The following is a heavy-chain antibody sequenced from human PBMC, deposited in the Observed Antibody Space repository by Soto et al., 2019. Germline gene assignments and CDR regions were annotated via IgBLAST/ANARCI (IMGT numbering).Heavy chain of an antibody. CDR3: ARHASGSGYGSGSYYLYFDY. V-gene: IGHV4-39*01. CDR1: GGSISSSSYY. Sequence: SETLSLTCTVSGGSISSSSYYWGWIRQPPGKGLEWIGSIYYSGSTYYNPSLKSRVTISVDTSKNQFSLKLSSVTAADTAVYYCARHASGSGYGSGSYYLYFDYWGQGTLVTVSS. J-gene: IGHJ4*02. D-gene: IGHD3-10*01. CDR2: IYYSGST.